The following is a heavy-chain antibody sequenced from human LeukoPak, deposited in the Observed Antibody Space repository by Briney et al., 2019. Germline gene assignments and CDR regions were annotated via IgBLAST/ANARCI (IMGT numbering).Heavy chain of an antibody. CDR1: GSTFSSYW. CDR2: IKQDGSEK. V-gene: IGHV3-7*01. CDR3: ARNQWLPFDAFDI. J-gene: IGHJ3*02. Sequence: GGSLRLSCAASGSTFSSYWMSWVRQAPGKGLECVASIKQDGSEKYYVDSVKGRFTISRDNTKNSLYLQMNSLRADDTAVYYCARNQWLPFDAFDIWGQGTMVTVSS. D-gene: IGHD5-18*01.